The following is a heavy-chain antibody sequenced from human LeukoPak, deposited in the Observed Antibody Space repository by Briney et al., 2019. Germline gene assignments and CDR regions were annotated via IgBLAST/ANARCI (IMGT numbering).Heavy chain of an antibody. CDR2: FDPEDGET. V-gene: IGHV1-24*01. CDR3: ATTGDYYDSSGS. Sequence: ASVKVSCKVSGYTLTELSMHWVRQAPGKGLEWMGGFDPEDGETIYAQKFQGRVTMTEDTSTDTAYMELSSLRSEDTAVYYCATTGDYYDSSGSWGQGTLVTVSS. J-gene: IGHJ5*02. CDR1: GYTLTELS. D-gene: IGHD3-22*01.